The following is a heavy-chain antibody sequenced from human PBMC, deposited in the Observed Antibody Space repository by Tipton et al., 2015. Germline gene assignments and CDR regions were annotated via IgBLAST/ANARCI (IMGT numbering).Heavy chain of an antibody. CDR3: AEIGYFYGMDV. V-gene: IGHV4-39*01. Sequence: TLSLTCTVSGGSISSYYWGWVRQPPGKGLEWIGSVFYNGSTSYNPSLKSRLTISVDTSKSQFSLNLNSATAADTALYFCAEIGYFYGMDVWGRGTTVTVSS. J-gene: IGHJ6*02. CDR2: VFYNGST. CDR1: GGSISSYY.